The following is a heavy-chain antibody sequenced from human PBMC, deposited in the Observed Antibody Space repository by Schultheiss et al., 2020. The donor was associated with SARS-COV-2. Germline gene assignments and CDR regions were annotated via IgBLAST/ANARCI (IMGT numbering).Heavy chain of an antibody. D-gene: IGHD3-16*01. CDR1: GFTFSSFW. CDR3: GRESSALYYYGMNI. Sequence: GESLKISCRASGFTFSSFWMTWVRQAPGKGLEWVANIREDGSEKYYGDSVRGRFTISRDNAMNSVYLHMNSLRGDDTGVYYCGRESSALYYYGMNIWGQGTTVTVSS. J-gene: IGHJ6*02. CDR2: IREDGSEK. V-gene: IGHV3-7*01.